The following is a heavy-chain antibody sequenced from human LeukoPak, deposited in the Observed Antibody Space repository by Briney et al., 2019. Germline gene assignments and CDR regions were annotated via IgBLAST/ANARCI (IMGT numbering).Heavy chain of an antibody. CDR2: IYYSGST. V-gene: IGHV4-31*03. Sequence: PSGTLSLTCTVSGGSIDGGSYYWSWIRQHPGKGLEWIGYIYYSGSTTYNAPLKSRLTMSIDTSKRQFSLNLSSETAADTAVYYCARGRRILSDTSMSLEYWGQGTLVTVSS. J-gene: IGHJ4*02. CDR3: ARGRRILSDTSMSLEY. CDR1: GGSIDGGSYY. D-gene: IGHD5-18*01.